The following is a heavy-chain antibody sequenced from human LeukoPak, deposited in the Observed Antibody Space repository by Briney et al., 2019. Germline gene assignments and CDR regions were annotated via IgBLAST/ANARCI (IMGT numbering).Heavy chain of an antibody. D-gene: IGHD1-26*01. J-gene: IGHJ3*02. CDR2: IYYSGST. Sequence: SETLSLTCTVSGGSISSYYWSWIRQPPGKGLEWIGYIYYSGSTNYNPSLKSRVTISVDTSKNQFSLKLSSVTAVDTAVYYCARAISGSYSRAFDIWGQGTMVTVSS. CDR3: ARAISGSYSRAFDI. CDR1: GGSISSYY. V-gene: IGHV4-59*01.